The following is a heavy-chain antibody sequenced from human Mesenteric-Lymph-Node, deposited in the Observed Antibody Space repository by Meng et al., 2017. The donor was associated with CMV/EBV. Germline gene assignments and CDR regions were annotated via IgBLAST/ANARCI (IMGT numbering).Heavy chain of an antibody. Sequence: QLQLQESAPGLVKLSETLSLSCIVSGDSISNSTYYWTWIRQPPGKDLEWIGSVHHSGTTYYNPSLKGRFTISVDTSANLFSLRLTTVTAADTATYYCARRGNYDSDYSEYWGQGTLVTVSS. J-gene: IGHJ4*02. CDR1: GDSISNSTYY. V-gene: IGHV4-39*01. CDR3: ARRGNYDSDYSEY. D-gene: IGHD3-22*01. CDR2: VHHSGTT.